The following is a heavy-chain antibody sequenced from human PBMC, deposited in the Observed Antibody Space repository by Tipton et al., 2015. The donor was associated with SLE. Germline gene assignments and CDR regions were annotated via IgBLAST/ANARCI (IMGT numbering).Heavy chain of an antibody. Sequence: TLSLTCTVSGASISSYSWSWIRQPPGKGLEWIGYIYNSGSTNYNPSLKSRVTISVDTSKNQFSLNLSPVTAADTAVYYCASVEWELASFDYWGQGTLVTVSS. CDR2: IYNSGST. CDR3: ASVEWELASFDY. V-gene: IGHV4-59*01. J-gene: IGHJ4*02. CDR1: GASISSYS. D-gene: IGHD1-26*01.